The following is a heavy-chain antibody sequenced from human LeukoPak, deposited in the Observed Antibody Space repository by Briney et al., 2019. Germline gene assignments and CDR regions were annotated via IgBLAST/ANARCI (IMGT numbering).Heavy chain of an antibody. V-gene: IGHV4-59*01. CDR1: GGSISSYY. D-gene: IGHD5-18*01. Sequence: PSETLSLTCTVSGGSISSYYWNWIRQPPGKGLEWIGYIYYSGTTNYNPSLKSRVSMSVDTSKNQFSLKLSSVTAADTAVYYCARVRRYSYAQTFDYWGQGTLVTVSS. J-gene: IGHJ4*02. CDR3: ARVRRYSYAQTFDY. CDR2: IYYSGTT.